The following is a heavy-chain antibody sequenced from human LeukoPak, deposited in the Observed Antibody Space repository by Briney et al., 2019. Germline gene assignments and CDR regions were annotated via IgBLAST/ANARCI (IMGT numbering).Heavy chain of an antibody. CDR1: GGSISSGGYY. V-gene: IGHV4-30-2*01. CDR3: ARVLGGYFDY. D-gene: IGHD3-16*01. J-gene: IGHJ4*02. Sequence: SETLSLTCTVSGGSISSGGYYWSWIRQPPGKGLEWIGYIYHSGSTYYNPSLKSRVTISVDRSKNQFSLKLSSVTAADTAVYYCARVLGGYFDYWGQGTLVTVSS. CDR2: IYHSGST.